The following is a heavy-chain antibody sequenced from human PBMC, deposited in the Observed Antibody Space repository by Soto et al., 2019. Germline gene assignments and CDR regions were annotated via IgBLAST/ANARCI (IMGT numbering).Heavy chain of an antibody. V-gene: IGHV2-26*01. D-gene: IGHD3-22*01. CDR2: IFSNDEK. CDR1: GFSLSNARMG. Sequence: QVTLKESGPVLVKPTETLTLTCTVSGFSLSNARMGVSWIRQPPGKALEWLAHIFSNDEKSYSTSLKSRLTIPKDTSKSQVVLTMTNMDPVDTATYYCARNLYDDSSGYYHDYWGQGTLVTVSS. J-gene: IGHJ4*02. CDR3: ARNLYDDSSGYYHDY.